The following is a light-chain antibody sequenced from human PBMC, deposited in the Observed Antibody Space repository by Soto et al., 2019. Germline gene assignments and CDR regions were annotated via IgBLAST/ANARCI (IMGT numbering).Light chain of an antibody. CDR3: LQDYNYPRT. Sequence: AIQMTQSPSSLSASVGDRVAITCRASQGISNDLGWYQQKPGKAPTLLIYAASNLESGVPSRFSGSGSGTDFTLTISSLQPEDFATYYCLQDYNYPRTFGQGTKVEIK. CDR1: QGISND. J-gene: IGKJ1*01. V-gene: IGKV1-6*01. CDR2: AAS.